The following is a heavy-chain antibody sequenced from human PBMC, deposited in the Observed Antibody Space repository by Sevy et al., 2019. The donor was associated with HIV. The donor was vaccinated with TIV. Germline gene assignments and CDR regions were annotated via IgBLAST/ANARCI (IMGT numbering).Heavy chain of an antibody. Sequence: GGSLRLSCVASGFSFSHYWMSWVRQAPGKGLEWVANTNQDGSKKNYVDSVEGRFTISRDNGKNSLYLQMTSLRAEDTAVYYGVRDGSSILYGGYDYSGMDVWGQGTTVTVSS. J-gene: IGHJ6*02. CDR3: VRDGSSILYGGYDYSGMDV. V-gene: IGHV3-7*03. CDR1: GFSFSHYW. D-gene: IGHD6-13*01. CDR2: TNQDGSKK.